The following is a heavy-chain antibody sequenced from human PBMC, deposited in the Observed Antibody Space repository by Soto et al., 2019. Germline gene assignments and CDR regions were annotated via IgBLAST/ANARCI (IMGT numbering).Heavy chain of an antibody. V-gene: IGHV4-30-2*01. CDR1: GGSISSGGYS. CDR2: IYHSGST. D-gene: IGHD5-12*01. J-gene: IGHJ4*02. Sequence: SETLSLTCAVSGGSISSGGYSWSWIRQPPGRGLEWIGYIYHSGSTYYNPSLKSRVTISVDRSKNQFSLRLSSVTAADTAVYYCARNVEMATHFDYWGQGTLVTVSS. CDR3: ARNVEMATHFDY.